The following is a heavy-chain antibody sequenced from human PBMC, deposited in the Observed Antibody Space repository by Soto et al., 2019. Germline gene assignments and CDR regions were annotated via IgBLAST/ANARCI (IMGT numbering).Heavy chain of an antibody. CDR1: GFTFSSYG. CDR2: ISGSGGST. D-gene: IGHD6-19*01. Sequence: PGGSLRLSCAVSGFTFSSYGMHWVRQAPGKGLEWVSAISGSGGSTYYADSVKGRFTISRDNSKNTLYLQMNSLRAEDTAVYYCAKGGRQWLVTSDFNYWGQGALVTVSS. J-gene: IGHJ4*02. V-gene: IGHV3-23*01. CDR3: AKGGRQWLVTSDFNY.